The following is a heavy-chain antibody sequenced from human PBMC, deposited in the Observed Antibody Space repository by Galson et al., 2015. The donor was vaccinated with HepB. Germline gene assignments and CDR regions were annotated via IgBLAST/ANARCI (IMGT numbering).Heavy chain of an antibody. J-gene: IGHJ5*02. D-gene: IGHD2-15*01. Sequence: SVKVSCKASGYTFSSYSIAWVRQAPGQGHEWMGWISAYDSFTNYAQKFQGRVTMTTETSTTTAYMELRSLRSDDTAVYYCARGGFVAVVTATLNNWFDPWGQGTLVTVSS. CDR2: ISAYDSFT. CDR1: GYTFSSYS. V-gene: IGHV1-18*01. CDR3: ARGGFVAVVTATLNNWFDP.